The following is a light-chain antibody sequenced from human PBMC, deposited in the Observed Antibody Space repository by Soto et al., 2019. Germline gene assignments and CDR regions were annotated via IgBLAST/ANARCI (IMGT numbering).Light chain of an antibody. Sequence: DIQSTQSPSTLSASVGDRVIVTCRASQSITTWLAWYQQKPGKAPKLLIYDASSLESGVPSRFSGSGSGTEFTLTISSLQPDDFATYYCQQYNSPITFGQGTRLEIK. CDR2: DAS. CDR3: QQYNSPIT. V-gene: IGKV1-5*01. CDR1: QSITTW. J-gene: IGKJ5*01.